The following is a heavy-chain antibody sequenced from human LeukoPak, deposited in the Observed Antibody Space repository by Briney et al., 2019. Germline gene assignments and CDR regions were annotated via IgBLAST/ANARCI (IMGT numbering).Heavy chain of an antibody. J-gene: IGHJ4*02. CDR2: ISYDGSNR. Sequence: PGGSLRLSCAASGFIFSSCAMHWVRQAPGKGLEWVVVISYDGSNRYYANSVKGRFTISRDNSKNTLYLQMNSLRAEDTAVYYCARELQRTFDYWGQGTLVTVSS. V-gene: IGHV3-30*04. CDR1: GFIFSSCA. CDR3: ARELQRTFDY.